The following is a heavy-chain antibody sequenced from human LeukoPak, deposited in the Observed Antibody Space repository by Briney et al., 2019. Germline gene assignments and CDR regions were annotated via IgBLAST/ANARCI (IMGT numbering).Heavy chain of an antibody. V-gene: IGHV1-46*01. CDR1: GYTFTSNY. Sequence: ASVKVSCKASGYTFTSNYTHWVRQAPGQGLEWMGVIYPRDGSTSYAQKFQGRVTVTRDTSTSTVHMELSGLRSEDTAVYYCARDQEGFDYWGQGTLVTVSS. J-gene: IGHJ4*02. CDR3: ARDQEGFDY. CDR2: IYPRDGST.